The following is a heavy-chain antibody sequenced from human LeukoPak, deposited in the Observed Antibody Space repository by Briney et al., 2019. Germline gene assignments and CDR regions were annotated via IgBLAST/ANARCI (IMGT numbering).Heavy chain of an antibody. Sequence: SETLSLTCTVSGGSISSSNYYWGWIRQPPGKGLEWIGSIYYSGSTYYNPSLKSRVTISVDTSKNQFSLKLSSVTAADTAVYYCARALYDFWSGYYAYYFDYWGQGTLVTVSS. J-gene: IGHJ4*02. CDR3: ARALYDFWSGYYAYYFDY. D-gene: IGHD3-3*01. V-gene: IGHV4-39*07. CDR2: IYYSGST. CDR1: GGSISSSNYY.